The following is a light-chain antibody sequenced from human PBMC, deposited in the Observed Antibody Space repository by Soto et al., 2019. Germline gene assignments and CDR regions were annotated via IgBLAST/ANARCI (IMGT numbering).Light chain of an antibody. CDR2: DVS. V-gene: IGLV2-14*01. CDR1: SSDVGGYNY. Sequence: QSALTQPASVSGSPGQSITISCTGTSSDVGGYNYVSWYQQHPGKAPKLMIYDVSTRPSGVSNRFSGSKSGNTASLTISGLHAEDEADYYCSSYTSSSTLGYVFGTGTKLTVL. CDR3: SSYTSSSTLGYV. J-gene: IGLJ1*01.